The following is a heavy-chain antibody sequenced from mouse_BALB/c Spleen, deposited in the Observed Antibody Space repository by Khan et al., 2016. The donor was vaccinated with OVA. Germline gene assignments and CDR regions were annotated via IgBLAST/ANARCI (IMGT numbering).Heavy chain of an antibody. D-gene: IGHD2-1*01. CDR1: GYTFTTYW. CDR3: TRSGVYGICTY. Sequence: VQLQQSGAELAKPGASVEMSCKASGYTFTTYWMHWVKQRPGQGLEWIGYIDPSTGYTDYNQTFKDKATLTADKSSRTASMPLSSLTSEDAAVYYWTRSGVYGICTYWGQGTLVTVSA. CDR2: IDPSTGYT. V-gene: IGHV1-7*01. J-gene: IGHJ3*01.